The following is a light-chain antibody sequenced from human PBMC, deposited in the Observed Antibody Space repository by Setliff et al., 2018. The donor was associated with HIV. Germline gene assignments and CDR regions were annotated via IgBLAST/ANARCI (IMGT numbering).Light chain of an antibody. Sequence: QSALAQPASVSGSPGQSITISCTGTSSDVGGYNYVSWYQHHPGKAPKLLIYEVTDRPSGVSNRFSGSKSGNTASLTISGLRTEDEAEDYCCSYASSGSLVFGTGTKVTVL. CDR3: CSYASSGSLV. CDR2: EVT. V-gene: IGLV2-14*01. J-gene: IGLJ1*01. CDR1: SSDVGGYNY.